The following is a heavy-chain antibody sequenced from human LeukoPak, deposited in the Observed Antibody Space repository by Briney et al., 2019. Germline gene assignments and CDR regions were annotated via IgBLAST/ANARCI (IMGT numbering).Heavy chain of an antibody. CDR2: ISGSGDNT. Sequence: PGGSLRLSCAASGFTFSSYAINWVRQAPGKGLEWVSVISGSGDNTYYADSVKGRFTISRDNSKNTLYLQMNSLRAEDTAVYYCAKDSPARGPFDIWGQGTMVTVSS. D-gene: IGHD6-25*01. CDR1: GFTFSSYA. V-gene: IGHV3-23*01. CDR3: AKDSPARGPFDI. J-gene: IGHJ3*02.